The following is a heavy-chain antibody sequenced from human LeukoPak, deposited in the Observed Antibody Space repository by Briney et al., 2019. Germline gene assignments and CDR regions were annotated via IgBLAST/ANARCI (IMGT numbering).Heavy chain of an antibody. CDR3: ARGSDYVWGSYRFFGYYYYGMDV. CDR1: GFTFSSYD. CDR2: IGTAGDT. Sequence: QPGGSLRLSCAASGFTFSSYDMHWVRQATGKGPEWVSAIGTAGDTYYPGSVKGRFTISRENAKNSLYLQMNSLRAGDTAVYYCARGSDYVWGSYRFFGYYYYGMDVWGQGTTVTVSS. J-gene: IGHJ6*02. V-gene: IGHV3-13*01. D-gene: IGHD3-16*02.